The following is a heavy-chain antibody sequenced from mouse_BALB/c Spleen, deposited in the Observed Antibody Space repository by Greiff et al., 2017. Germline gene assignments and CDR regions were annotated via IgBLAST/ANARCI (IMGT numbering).Heavy chain of an antibody. CDR3: ARERYRYAMDY. D-gene: IGHD1-1*01. J-gene: IGHJ4*01. CDR2: INPSSGYT. V-gene: IGHV1-4*01. CDR1: GYTFTSYT. Sequence: LVESGAELARPGASVKMSCKASGYTFTSYTMHWVKQRPGQGLEWIGYINPSSGYTNYNQKFKDKATLTADKSSSTAYMQLSSLTSEDSAVYYCARERYRYAMDYWGQGTSVTVSS.